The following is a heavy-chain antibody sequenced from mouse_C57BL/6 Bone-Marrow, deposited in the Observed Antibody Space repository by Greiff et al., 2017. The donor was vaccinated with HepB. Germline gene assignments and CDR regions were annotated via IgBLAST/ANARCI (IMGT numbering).Heavy chain of an antibody. Sequence: VQLQQSGTVLARPGASVKMSCKTSGYTFTSYWMHWVKQRPGQGLEWIGAIYPGNSDTSYNQKFKGKAKLTAVTSASIAYMELSSLTNEDSAVYYCTESYYYGSTYAMDYWGQGTSVTVSS. J-gene: IGHJ4*01. CDR2: IYPGNSDT. V-gene: IGHV1-5*01. CDR1: GYTFTSYW. D-gene: IGHD1-1*01. CDR3: TESYYYGSTYAMDY.